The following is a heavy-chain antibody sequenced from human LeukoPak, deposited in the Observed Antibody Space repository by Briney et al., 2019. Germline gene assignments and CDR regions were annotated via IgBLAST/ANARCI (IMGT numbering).Heavy chain of an antibody. CDR1: GGTFSSYA. Sequence: SVKVSCKASGGTFSSYAISWVRQAPGQGLEWMGGIIPIFGTANYAQKFQGRVTITADESTSTAYMELSRLRSDDTAVYYCARVWELLGIDYWGQGTLVTVSS. V-gene: IGHV1-69*13. J-gene: IGHJ4*02. CDR3: ARVWELLGIDY. CDR2: IIPIFGTA. D-gene: IGHD1-26*01.